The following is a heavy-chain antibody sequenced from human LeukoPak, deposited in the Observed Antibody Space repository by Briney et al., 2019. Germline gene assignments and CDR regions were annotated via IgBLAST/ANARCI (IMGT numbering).Heavy chain of an antibody. CDR3: TTEGGHLHSNPFDY. Sequence: GGSLRLSCAASGFIFTSGWMSWVRQAPGKGLEWVGYIKSKTYGGATDYAAPVKGIFTISRDDSKTTVFLQMNSLKSEDTAVYYCTTEGGHLHSNPFDYWGQGTLVTVSS. J-gene: IGHJ4*02. CDR2: IKSKTYGGAT. V-gene: IGHV3-15*01. D-gene: IGHD2-15*01. CDR1: GFIFTSGW.